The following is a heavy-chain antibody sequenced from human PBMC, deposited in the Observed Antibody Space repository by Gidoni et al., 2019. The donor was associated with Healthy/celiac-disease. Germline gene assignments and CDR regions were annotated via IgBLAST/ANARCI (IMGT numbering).Heavy chain of an antibody. D-gene: IGHD6-19*01. J-gene: IGHJ6*02. CDR2: ISGSGGST. CDR3: AKVSEAQSYNEEQWLVPHYGMDV. CDR1: GFTFSSYA. Sequence: EVQLVESGGGLVQPGGSLRLSCAASGFTFSSYAMSWVRQAPGKGLEWVSAISGSGGSTYYADSVKGRFTISRDNSKNTLYLQMNSLRAEDTAVYYCAKVSEAQSYNEEQWLVPHYGMDVWGQGTTVTVSS. V-gene: IGHV3-23*04.